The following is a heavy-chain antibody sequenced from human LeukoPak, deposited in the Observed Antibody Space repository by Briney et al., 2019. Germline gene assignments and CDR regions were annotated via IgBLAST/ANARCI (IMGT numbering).Heavy chain of an antibody. Sequence: ASVKVSCKASGYTFNTCCITWVRQARGQGLEWMGWISPYNGKTKYAQKVQGRVTMTTDTSTSTVYMELRSLRSDDTAVYYCARGLGIGAAGTSWFDAWGQGTLVTVSS. CDR3: ARGLGIGAAGTSWFDA. CDR1: GYTFNTCC. V-gene: IGHV1-18*01. J-gene: IGHJ5*02. CDR2: ISPYNGKT. D-gene: IGHD6-13*01.